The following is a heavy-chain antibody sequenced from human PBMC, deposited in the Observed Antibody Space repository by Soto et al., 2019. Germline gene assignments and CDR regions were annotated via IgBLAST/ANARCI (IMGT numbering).Heavy chain of an antibody. CDR2: IYHTGST. CDR3: AHRPIVGAAI. J-gene: IGHJ4*02. CDR1: GGSISNSNW. Sequence: QVQLQESGPGLVKPSGTLSLTCGVFGGSISNSNWWTCVRQPPGKGLEWIGEIYHTGSTNYNSSLMSRVTISLDKPNNQFSLKLSSVTAADTAVYYCAHRPIVGAAIWGQGTLVTVSS. V-gene: IGHV4-4*02. D-gene: IGHD1-26*01.